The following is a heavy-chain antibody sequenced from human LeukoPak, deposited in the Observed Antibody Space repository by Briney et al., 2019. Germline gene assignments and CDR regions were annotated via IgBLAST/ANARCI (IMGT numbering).Heavy chain of an antibody. CDR1: GFTFSSYA. D-gene: IGHD6-13*01. CDR2: ISYDGSNK. V-gene: IGHV3-30-3*01. CDR3: ARSIAAAGTVYYFDY. J-gene: IGHJ4*02. Sequence: GGSLRLSCAASGFTFSSYAMHWVRQAPGKGLEWEAVISYDGSNKYHADSVKGRFTISRDNSKNTLYLQMNSLRAEDTAVYYCARSIAAAGTVYYFDYWGQGTLVTVSS.